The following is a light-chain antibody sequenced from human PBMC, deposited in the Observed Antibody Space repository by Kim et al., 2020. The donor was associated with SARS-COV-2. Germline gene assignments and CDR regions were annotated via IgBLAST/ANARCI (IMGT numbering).Light chain of an antibody. CDR3: QQRSNWPPIFT. CDR1: QSVSSY. V-gene: IGKV3-11*01. CDR2: DAS. J-gene: IGKJ3*01. Sequence: PGERVTPSCRTSQSVSSYLAWYQQKPGQAPRLLIYDASNRATGIPARFSGSGSGTDFTLTISSLEPEDFAVYYCQQRSNWPPIFTFGPGTKVDIK.